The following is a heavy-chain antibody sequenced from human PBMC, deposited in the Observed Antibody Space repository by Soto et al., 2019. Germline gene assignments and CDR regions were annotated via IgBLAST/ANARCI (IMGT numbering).Heavy chain of an antibody. CDR3: ATWHEREHPYDV. J-gene: IGHJ3*01. V-gene: IGHV3-53*01. Sequence: DVQLVESGGGLIQPGESLRLSCAAFGFTISDKKYVAWVRQAPGKGLEWVSALYDLDGSFYAASVKGRFTTSSDSSKTPVYLQMNDLRPDDAAVYYCATWHEREHPYDVWGQGTTVPVSS. CDR1: GFTISDKKY. CDR2: LYDLDGS. D-gene: IGHD1-1*01.